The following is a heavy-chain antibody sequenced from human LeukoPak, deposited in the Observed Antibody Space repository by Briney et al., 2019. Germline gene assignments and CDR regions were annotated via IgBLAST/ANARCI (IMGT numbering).Heavy chain of an antibody. Sequence: ASVQVSCRASGYQFSSSGISWVRQAPGQGLEWMGWISARSGDAHYAHNLQDRVSLTTDTYTSTVHMFLGSLTSDDTAVYYCVRDRGSGTAFYRYYYMDVWGKGSTVTVSS. CDR3: VRDRGSGTAFYRYYYMDV. J-gene: IGHJ6*03. D-gene: IGHD2/OR15-2a*01. V-gene: IGHV1-18*01. CDR1: GYQFSSSG. CDR2: ISARSGDA.